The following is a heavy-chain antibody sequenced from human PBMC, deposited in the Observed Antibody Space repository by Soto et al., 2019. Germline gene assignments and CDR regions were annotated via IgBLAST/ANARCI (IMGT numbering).Heavy chain of an antibody. CDR1: GYAFSSYG. CDR3: VRDFLHYDVSTGSYSDCFDP. J-gene: IGHJ5*02. CDR2: IGAYDGDR. V-gene: IGHV1-18*01. Sequence: QIQMVQSGGEVKKPGASVKVSCKASGYAFSSYGISWVRQAPGQGPEWMGWIGAYDGDRNYGQDFQGRLTMTTDTSTCTAYMELRSLRSDDAAVYYCVRDFLHYDVSTGSYSDCFDPWGQGTLVTVSS. D-gene: IGHD3-9*01.